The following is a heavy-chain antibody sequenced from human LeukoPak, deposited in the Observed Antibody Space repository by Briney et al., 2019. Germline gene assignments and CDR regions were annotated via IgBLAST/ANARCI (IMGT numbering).Heavy chain of an antibody. J-gene: IGHJ4*02. CDR2: ISSSSSYI. CDR3: AREWELTVFDY. CDR1: GGSFSGYY. D-gene: IGHD1-26*01. Sequence: ETLSLTCAVYGGSFSGYYWSWIRQAPGKGLEWVSSISSSSSYIYYADSVKGRFTISRDNAKNSLYLQMNSLRAEDTAVYYCAREWELTVFDYWGQGTLVTVSS. V-gene: IGHV3-21*01.